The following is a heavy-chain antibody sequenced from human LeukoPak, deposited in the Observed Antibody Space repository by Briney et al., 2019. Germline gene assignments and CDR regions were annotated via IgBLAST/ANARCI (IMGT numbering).Heavy chain of an antibody. J-gene: IGHJ4*02. CDR3: ARHHPSGSGGTFFDY. D-gene: IGHD3-10*01. CDR1: GGFMRGYY. CDR2: LHSSGST. V-gene: IGHV4-4*09. Sequence: SDTLSLTCTVSGGFMRGYYWDWIRQPPGKGLEWIGSLHSSGSTHYSPSLESRVTMSVDTSKNQFSLKLTCVPATDTAVYYCARHHPSGSGGTFFDYWGQGTLVTVSS.